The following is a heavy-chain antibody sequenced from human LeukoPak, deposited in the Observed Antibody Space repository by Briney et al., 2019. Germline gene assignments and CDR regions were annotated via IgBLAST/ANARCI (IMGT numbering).Heavy chain of an antibody. J-gene: IGHJ4*02. CDR3: ARAMPYFYGSIAVPGTIDY. D-gene: IGHD6-19*01. Sequence: SETLSLTCAVYGETFIHNFWTWIRQPPGKGREGIGQINHSGSTYYNPSLKSRVTILVDTSKNQFSLKLTSVTAADTAVYYCARAMPYFYGSIAVPGTIDYWGQGILVTVSS. CDR1: GETFIHNF. V-gene: IGHV4-34*01. CDR2: INHSGST.